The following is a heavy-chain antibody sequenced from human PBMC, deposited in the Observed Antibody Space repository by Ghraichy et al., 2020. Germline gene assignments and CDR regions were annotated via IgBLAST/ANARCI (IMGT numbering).Heavy chain of an antibody. Sequence: SETLSLTCAVYGGSFSGYYWSWIRQPPGKGLEWIGEINHSGSTNYNPSLKSRVTISVDTSKNQFSLKLSSVTAADTAVYYCARDYRDVGAFDIWGQGTMVTVSS. D-gene: IGHD1-26*01. J-gene: IGHJ3*02. CDR1: GGSFSGYY. V-gene: IGHV4-34*01. CDR2: INHSGST. CDR3: ARDYRDVGAFDI.